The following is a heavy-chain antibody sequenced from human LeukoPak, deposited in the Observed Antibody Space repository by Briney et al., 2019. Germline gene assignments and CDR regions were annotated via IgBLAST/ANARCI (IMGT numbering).Heavy chain of an antibody. V-gene: IGHV4-34*01. Sequence: KPSETLSLTCAVYGGSFSGYCWSWIRQPPGKGLEWIGEINHSGSTNYNPSLKSRVTISVDTSKNQFSLKLSSVTAADTAVYYCARGTHHSSSWLRRHQEPEFDYWGQETLVTVSS. CDR1: GGSFSGYC. D-gene: IGHD6-13*01. CDR2: INHSGST. CDR3: ARGTHHSSSWLRRHQEPEFDY. J-gene: IGHJ4*02.